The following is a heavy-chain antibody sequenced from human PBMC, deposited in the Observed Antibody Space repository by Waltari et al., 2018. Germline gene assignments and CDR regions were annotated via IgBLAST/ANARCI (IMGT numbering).Heavy chain of an antibody. CDR1: GFPFDRYA. J-gene: IGHJ5*02. D-gene: IGHD4-4*01. CDR3: ARVNSNYVNWFDP. CDR2: INWDGSST. Sequence: EEQLVETGGGVVRPGGSMSLSCGASGFPFDRYAMAWVRQAPGKGLEWVSGINWDGSSTGYADSVKGRFTISRDNAKNSLHLHVNSLTAEDTAFYYCARVNSNYVNWFDPWGQGTLVIVSS. V-gene: IGHV3-20*04.